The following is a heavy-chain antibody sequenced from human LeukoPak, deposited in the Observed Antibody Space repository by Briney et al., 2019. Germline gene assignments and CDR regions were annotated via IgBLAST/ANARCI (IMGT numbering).Heavy chain of an antibody. J-gene: IGHJ4*02. Sequence: PGGSLRLSCAASGFIVSSNYMTWVRQAPGKGLEWVSVIYSGGSTYYADSVKGRFTISRHDSKNALYLQMNSRRPEDTAVYYCASARGSNYGSLGDWGQGTLVTVSS. V-gene: IGHV3-53*04. CDR3: ASARGSNYGSLGD. CDR1: GFIVSSNY. D-gene: IGHD5-18*01. CDR2: IYSGGST.